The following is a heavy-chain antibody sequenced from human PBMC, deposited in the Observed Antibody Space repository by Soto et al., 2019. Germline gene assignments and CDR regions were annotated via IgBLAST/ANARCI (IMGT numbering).Heavy chain of an antibody. CDR2: LFSGST. D-gene: IGHD6-19*01. J-gene: IGHJ5*02. CDR3: ATTRGIEVGGSFDR. CDR1: GDSSSGRSYY. V-gene: IGHV4-39*01. Sequence: TLSLTCRICGDSSSGRSYYCGWIRHPPGRGLEWVGTLFSGSTYSSPSLKSRVSISLDTSKNQVSLKLSSVAAADTAIYYCATTRGIEVGGSFDRWGQGTMVTVSS.